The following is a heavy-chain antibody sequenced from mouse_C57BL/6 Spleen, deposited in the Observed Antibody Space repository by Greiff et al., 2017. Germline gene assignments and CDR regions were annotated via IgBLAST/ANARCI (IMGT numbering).Heavy chain of an antibody. CDR3: ARDDHFDV. Sequence: QVQLQQPGAELVRPGTSVKLSCKASGYTFTSYWMHWVKQRPGQGLEWIGVIDPSDSYTNYTHKFKGKATLTVDTSSSTAYMQLSSLTSEDSAVYYCARDDHFDVWGTGTTVTVSS. J-gene: IGHJ1*03. V-gene: IGHV1-59*01. CDR2: IDPSDSYT. CDR1: GYTFTSYW.